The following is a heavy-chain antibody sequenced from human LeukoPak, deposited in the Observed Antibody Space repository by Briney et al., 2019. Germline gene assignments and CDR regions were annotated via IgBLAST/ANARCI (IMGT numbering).Heavy chain of an antibody. J-gene: IGHJ6*03. CDR3: ARSRRLRLDYYYMDV. CDR2: ISSSSSYI. V-gene: IGHV3-21*01. Sequence: GGSLRLSCAASGFTFSSYSMNWVRQAPGKGLEWVSSISSSSSYIYYADSVKGRFTISRDNAKNSLYLQMNSLRAEDTAVYYCARSRRLRLDYYYMDVSGKGTTVTVSS. CDR1: GFTFSSYS. D-gene: IGHD5-12*01.